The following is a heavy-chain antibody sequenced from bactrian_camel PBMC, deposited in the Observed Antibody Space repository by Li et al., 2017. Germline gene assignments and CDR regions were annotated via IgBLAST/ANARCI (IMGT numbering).Heavy chain of an antibody. D-gene: IGHD1*01. CDR1: GGTINDKC. CDR3: AAEGLFPRCVCSVASADFGY. V-gene: IGHV3S53*01. CDR2: MESDGTT. J-gene: IGHJ6*01. Sequence: HVQLVESGGGSVHSGGSLRLSCENSGGTINDKCLAWFRQAPGNERGAVAGMESDGTTSYADSVKGRFTISQDNAKNTVYLQMNNLNPADTAMYYCAAEGLFPRCVCSVASADFGYWGQGTQVTVS.